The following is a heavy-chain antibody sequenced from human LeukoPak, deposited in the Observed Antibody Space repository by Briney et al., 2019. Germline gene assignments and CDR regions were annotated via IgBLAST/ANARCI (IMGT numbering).Heavy chain of an antibody. CDR1: GFTFSSYG. Sequence: GGSLRLSCAASGFTFSSYGMHWVRQAPGKGLEWVAFIRYDGSNKYYADSVKGRFTISRDNSKNTLYLQMNSLRAEDTAVYYCAKPQYRSITMIYWFDPWGQGTLVTVSS. D-gene: IGHD3-22*01. CDR3: AKPQYRSITMIYWFDP. CDR2: IRYDGSNK. J-gene: IGHJ5*02. V-gene: IGHV3-30*02.